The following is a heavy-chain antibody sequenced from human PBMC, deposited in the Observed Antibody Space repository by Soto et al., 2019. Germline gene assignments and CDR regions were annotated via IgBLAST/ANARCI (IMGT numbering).Heavy chain of an antibody. D-gene: IGHD3-3*01. CDR3: AKGPIFGVENIYDY. Sequence: EVQLLESGGGLVQPGGSLRLSCAASGFTFSSYAMSWVRQAPGKGLEWVSSMSGAGGSAYDADSVKGRFTISRDNSKSTLYLQMNSLRVEDTAVYYCAKGPIFGVENIYDYWGQGTLVTVSS. J-gene: IGHJ4*02. V-gene: IGHV3-23*01. CDR2: MSGAGGSA. CDR1: GFTFSSYA.